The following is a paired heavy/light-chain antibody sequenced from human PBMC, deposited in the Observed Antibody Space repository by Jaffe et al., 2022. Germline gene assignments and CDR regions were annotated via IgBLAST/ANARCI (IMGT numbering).Light chain of an antibody. J-gene: IGKJ1*01. CDR3: MQALQTPLT. CDR1: QSLLHSNGYNY. Sequence: DIVMTQSPLSLPVTPGEPASISCRSSQSLLHSNGYNYLDWYLQKPGQSPQLLIYLGSNRASGVPDRFSGSGSGTDFTLKISRVEAEDVGVYYCMQALQTPLTFGQGTKVEIK. CDR2: LGS. V-gene: IGKV2-28*01.
Heavy chain of an antibody. D-gene: IGHD3-16*01. Sequence: QVQLVESGGGVVQPGGSLRLSCAASGFTFSSYGMHWVRQAPGKGLEWVAFIRYDGSNKYYADSVKGRFTISRDNSKNTLYLQMNSLRAEDTAVYYCAKLGAPQPPRRRKPDAFDIWGQGTMVTVSS. CDR3: AKLGAPQPPRRRKPDAFDI. V-gene: IGHV3-30*02. CDR1: GFTFSSYG. J-gene: IGHJ3*02. CDR2: IRYDGSNK.